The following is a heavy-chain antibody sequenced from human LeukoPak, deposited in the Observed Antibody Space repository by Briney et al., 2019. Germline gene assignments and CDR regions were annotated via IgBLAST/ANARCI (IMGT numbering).Heavy chain of an antibody. CDR1: GFTFSSYA. J-gene: IGHJ4*02. CDR3: ARGGGRYCSSTSCYVAY. D-gene: IGHD2-2*01. V-gene: IGHV3-30*04. Sequence: TGGSLRLSCAASGFTFSSYAMHWVRQAPGKGLEWVAVISYDGSNKYYADSVKGRFTISRDNSKNTLYLQMNSLRAEDTAVYYCARGGGRYCSSTSCYVAYWGQGTLVTVSS. CDR2: ISYDGSNK.